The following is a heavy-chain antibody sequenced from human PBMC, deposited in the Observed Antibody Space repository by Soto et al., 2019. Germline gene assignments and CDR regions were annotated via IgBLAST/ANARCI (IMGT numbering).Heavy chain of an antibody. J-gene: IGHJ6*02. Sequence: SETLSLTCSVSDDSISSYYWSWIRQPPGKGLQWIGYVFYRGGTAYNPSLKSRVTISLDMSKKQFSLNLNSVTAADTAVYYCARVVPAYYYYGMDVWGQGTTVTVSS. CDR1: DDSISSYY. CDR3: ARVVPAYYYYGMDV. CDR2: VFYRGGT. V-gene: IGHV4-59*01.